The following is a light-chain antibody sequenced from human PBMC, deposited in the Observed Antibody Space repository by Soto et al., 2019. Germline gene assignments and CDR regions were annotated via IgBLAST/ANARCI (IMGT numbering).Light chain of an antibody. J-gene: IGKJ4*01. Sequence: IVLTQSPCTLSLSPGGRATLSGRASQSVGTYLAWYQQKPGQAPRLLIYGASSRATGIPDRFSGSGSGTDFTLTISRLEPEDFAVYYCQQYVSIPLTFGGGTKVDIK. CDR2: GAS. V-gene: IGKV3-20*01. CDR1: QSVGTY. CDR3: QQYVSIPLT.